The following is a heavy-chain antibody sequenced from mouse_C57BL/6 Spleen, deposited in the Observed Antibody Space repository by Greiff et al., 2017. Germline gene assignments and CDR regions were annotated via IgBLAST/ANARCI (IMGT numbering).Heavy chain of an antibody. V-gene: IGHV1-26*01. CDR1: GYTFTDYY. Sequence: EVQLQQSGPELVKPGASVKISCKASGYTFTDYYMNWVKQSHGKSLEWIGDINPNNGGTSYNQKFKGKATLTVDKASRTAYMELRSLKSENSAVYYCARRHDGYSSTWFAYWGQGTLVTVSA. J-gene: IGHJ3*01. CDR3: ARRHDGYSSTWFAY. CDR2: INPNNGGT. D-gene: IGHD2-3*01.